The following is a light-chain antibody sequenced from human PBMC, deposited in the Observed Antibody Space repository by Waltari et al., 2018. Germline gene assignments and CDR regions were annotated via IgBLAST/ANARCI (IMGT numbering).Light chain of an antibody. Sequence: QPMLTQSSSASASLGSLVKLTCTLSSGHSSYIIAWHQQQPGKAPRYLMKLEGSGSYNKGSGLPDRFSGSSSGADRYLTISNLQSEDEADYYCETWDSNPRVFGGGTKLTVL. J-gene: IGLJ3*02. CDR3: ETWDSNPRV. CDR2: LEGSGSY. CDR1: SGHSSYI. V-gene: IGLV4-60*03.